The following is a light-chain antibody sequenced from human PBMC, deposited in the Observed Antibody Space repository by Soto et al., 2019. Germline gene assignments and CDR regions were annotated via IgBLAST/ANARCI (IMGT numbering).Light chain of an antibody. J-gene: IGKJ1*01. CDR1: QSVRNY. CDR3: QQRSDWPTP. V-gene: IGKV3-11*01. Sequence: EIVLTQSPAILSLSPGERATLSCRASQSVRNYLAWYQQKPGQAPRLLIFDASNRAAGIPARFSGSGSGTDFTLTISSLEPEDFAVYYCQQRSDWPTPFGQGTKVEV. CDR2: DAS.